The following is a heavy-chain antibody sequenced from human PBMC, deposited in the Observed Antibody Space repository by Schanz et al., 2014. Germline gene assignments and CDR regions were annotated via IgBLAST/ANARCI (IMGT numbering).Heavy chain of an antibody. V-gene: IGHV1-69*09. D-gene: IGHD5-12*01. Sequence: QVQLVQSGAEVKKTGSSVKVSCKASGGTFSSFGINWVRQARGQGLEWVGRFIPILDVGNYAQQFQGRVTFTADKSTSTAYMELSSLKSEDTAVYYCARGPLGTSPWGQGTLVTVSS. CDR1: GGTFSSFG. CDR3: ARGPLGTSP. J-gene: IGHJ5*02. CDR2: FIPILDVG.